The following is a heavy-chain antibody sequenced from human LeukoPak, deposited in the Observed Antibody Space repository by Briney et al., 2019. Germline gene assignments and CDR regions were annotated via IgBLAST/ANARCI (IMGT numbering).Heavy chain of an antibody. CDR2: ISWNSGSI. J-gene: IGHJ5*02. CDR1: GFTFSDYN. Sequence: GGSLRLSCAASGFTFSDYNMRWIRQAPGKGLEWVSGISWNSGSIGYADSVKGRFTISRDNAKNTLNLQMNSLRAEDTAVYYCARDLGQYYDTSDNWFDPWGQGTLVTVSS. D-gene: IGHD3-22*01. V-gene: IGHV3-74*01. CDR3: ARDLGQYYDTSDNWFDP.